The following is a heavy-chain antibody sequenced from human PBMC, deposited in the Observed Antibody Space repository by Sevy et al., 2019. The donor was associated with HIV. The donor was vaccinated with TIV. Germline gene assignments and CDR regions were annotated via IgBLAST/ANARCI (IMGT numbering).Heavy chain of an antibody. V-gene: IGHV3-48*01. CDR2: ISSSSSTI. D-gene: IGHD3-22*01. Sequence: GGSLRLSCAASGFTFSSYSMNWVRQAPGKGLEWVSYISSSSSTIYYTDSVKGRFTISRDNAKNSLYLQMNSLRAEDTAVYYCARAPYYDSSGLAFAFDYWGQGTLVTVSS. J-gene: IGHJ4*02. CDR1: GFTFSSYS. CDR3: ARAPYYDSSGLAFAFDY.